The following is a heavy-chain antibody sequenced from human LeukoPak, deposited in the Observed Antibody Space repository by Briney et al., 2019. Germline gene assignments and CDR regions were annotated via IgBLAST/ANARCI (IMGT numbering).Heavy chain of an antibody. Sequence: KSSETLSLTCAVYSGSFSDYYWSWIRQPPGKGLEWIGEINHSGSTNYNPSLKSRVTISVDTSKNQFSLKLSSVTAADTAVYYCARGGKYYYGMDVWGQGTTVTVSS. J-gene: IGHJ6*02. CDR2: INHSGST. D-gene: IGHD4-23*01. CDR3: ARGGKYYYGMDV. V-gene: IGHV4-34*01. CDR1: SGSFSDYY.